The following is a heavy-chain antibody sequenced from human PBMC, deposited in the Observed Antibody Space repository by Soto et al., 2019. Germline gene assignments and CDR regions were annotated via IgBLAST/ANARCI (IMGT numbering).Heavy chain of an antibody. Sequence: QVQLVQSGAEVRKPGASVKVSCKASGYTFTSYGLTWVRQAPGQGLEWMGWISAHNGNTNYAQKLQGRVTMTTDTFTSTAYMELRSLRSDDTAVYYCASSREGVSGRYFDYWGQGALVTVSS. V-gene: IGHV1-18*01. D-gene: IGHD1-26*01. CDR2: ISAHNGNT. CDR1: GYTFTSYG. CDR3: ASSREGVSGRYFDY. J-gene: IGHJ4*02.